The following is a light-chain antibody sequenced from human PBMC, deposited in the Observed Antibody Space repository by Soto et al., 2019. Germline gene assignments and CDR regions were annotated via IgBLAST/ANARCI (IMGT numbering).Light chain of an antibody. CDR1: QSVGSIY. Sequence: EIVLTQSPGTLSLSPGERGTLSCRASQSVGSIYLAWYQQKPGQAPRLLIYGTSKRARGVPDRFSGSGSGADFALTISRLEPEDFAVYYCQQYGSSPTTFGQGNDWRL. V-gene: IGKV3-20*01. CDR3: QQYGSSPTT. J-gene: IGKJ5*01. CDR2: GTS.